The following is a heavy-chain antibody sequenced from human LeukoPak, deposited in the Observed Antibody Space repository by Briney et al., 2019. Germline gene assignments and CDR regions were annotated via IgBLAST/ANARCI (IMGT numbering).Heavy chain of an antibody. CDR3: AISPTVVGAFDI. V-gene: IGHV4-61*02. Sequence: PSQTLSLTCTVSGGSISSGSYYWSWIRQPAGKGLEWIGRIYTSGSTNYNPSLKSRVTISVDTSKNQFSLKLSSVTAADTAVYYCAISPTVVGAFDIWGQGTMVTVSS. J-gene: IGHJ3*02. CDR2: IYTSGST. D-gene: IGHD4-23*01. CDR1: GGSISSGSYY.